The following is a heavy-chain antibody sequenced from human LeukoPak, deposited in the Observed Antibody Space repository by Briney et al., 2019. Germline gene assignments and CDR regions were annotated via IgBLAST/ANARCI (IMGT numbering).Heavy chain of an antibody. CDR1: GFTFSSYW. CDR3: AKWSGSREALDY. J-gene: IGHJ4*02. Sequence: GGSLRLSCAASGFTFSSYWMTWVRQAPGKGLEWVANIKQDGSEKYYVDSVKGRFTISRDNAKNSLSLQMNSLRAEDTAVYYCAKWSGSREALDYWGQGTLVTVSS. V-gene: IGHV3-7*03. CDR2: IKQDGSEK. D-gene: IGHD1-26*01.